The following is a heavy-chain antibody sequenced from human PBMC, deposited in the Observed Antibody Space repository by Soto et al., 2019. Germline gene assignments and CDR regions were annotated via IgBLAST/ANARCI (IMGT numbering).Heavy chain of an antibody. CDR2: MNPNSGNT. D-gene: IGHD3-10*01. CDR3: ARVPRLTMVRGVIIRFAFDI. V-gene: IGHV1-8*01. CDR1: GYTFTSYD. J-gene: IGHJ3*02. Sequence: GASVKVSCKASGYTFTSYDINWVRQATGQGLEWMGWMNPNSGNTGYAQKFQGRVTMTRNTSISTAYMELSSLRSEDTAVYYCARVPRLTMVRGVIIRFAFDIWGQGTMVTVSS.